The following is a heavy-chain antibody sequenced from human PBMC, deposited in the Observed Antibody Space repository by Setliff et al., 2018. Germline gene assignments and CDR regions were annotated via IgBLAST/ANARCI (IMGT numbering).Heavy chain of an antibody. V-gene: IGHV4-61*09. CDR3: AHSTTFDLHHDH. Sequence: PSETLSLTCTVSGGSISSGSNYWSWIRQPAGRGLEWIGHIDPSGNTNYHPSLKSRVTISGDTSKNQFSLKLTSVTAADTAVYYCAHSTTFDLHHDHWGQVALVTVSS. J-gene: IGHJ4*02. D-gene: IGHD3-3*01. CDR2: IDPSGNT. CDR1: GGSISSGSNY.